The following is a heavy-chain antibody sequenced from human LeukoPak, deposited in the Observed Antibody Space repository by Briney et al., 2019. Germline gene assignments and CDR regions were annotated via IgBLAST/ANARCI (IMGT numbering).Heavy chain of an antibody. D-gene: IGHD5-18*01. CDR1: GFTFSSYA. J-gene: IGHJ5*02. CDR3: ARTHTAMGRRDWFDP. CDR2: ISYDGSNK. Sequence: GGSLRLSCAASGFTFSSYAMHWVRQAPGKGLEWVAVISYDGSNKYYADSVKGRFTISRDNSKNTPYLQMNSLRAEDTAVYYCARTHTAMGRRDWFDPWGQGTLVTVSS. V-gene: IGHV3-30-3*01.